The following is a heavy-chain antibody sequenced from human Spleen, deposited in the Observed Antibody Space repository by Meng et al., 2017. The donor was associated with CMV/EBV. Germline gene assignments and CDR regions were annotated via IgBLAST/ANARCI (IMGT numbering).Heavy chain of an antibody. D-gene: IGHD4-17*01. V-gene: IGHV3-7*03. Sequence: GGSLRLSCAASGFTFSSYRMSWVRQAPGKGLEWVANIKQDGSEKYYVDSVKGRLSISRDNAKNSVYLHLNSLRAEDTAFYYCARDPYGEPYYYFDYWGQGALVTVSS. CDR3: ARDPYGEPYYYFDY. CDR2: IKQDGSEK. CDR1: GFTFSSYR. J-gene: IGHJ4*02.